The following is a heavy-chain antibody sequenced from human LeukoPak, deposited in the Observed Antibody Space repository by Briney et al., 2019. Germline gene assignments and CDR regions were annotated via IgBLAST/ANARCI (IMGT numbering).Heavy chain of an antibody. CDR1: GFPFSGYY. D-gene: IGHD2-2*01. CDR3: VGQLLRAV. J-gene: IGHJ6*03. Sequence: PGGSLRLSCTASGFPFSGYYISLVRQAPGTGLEWLANIKGDGSVQDYVDSVKGRFTISRDNAKNSLYLQMNNLRVDDTAVYYCVGQLLRAVWGKGTTVTVSS. CDR2: IKGDGSVQ. V-gene: IGHV3-7*01.